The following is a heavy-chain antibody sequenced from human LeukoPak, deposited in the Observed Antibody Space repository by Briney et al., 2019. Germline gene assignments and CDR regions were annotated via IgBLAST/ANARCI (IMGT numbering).Heavy chain of an antibody. D-gene: IGHD3-10*01. CDR2: INGDGSNT. CDR1: GFTFSSYW. V-gene: IGHV3-74*01. CDR3: AKAVDGSGSYYYYYYMDV. J-gene: IGHJ6*03. Sequence: GGSLRLSCSASGFTFSSYWMHWVGQAPGKGLVWVLRINGDGSNTAYADSVKGRFTISRDNSKNTLYLQMNSLRAEDTAVYYCAKAVDGSGSYYYYYYMDVWGKGTTVTVSS.